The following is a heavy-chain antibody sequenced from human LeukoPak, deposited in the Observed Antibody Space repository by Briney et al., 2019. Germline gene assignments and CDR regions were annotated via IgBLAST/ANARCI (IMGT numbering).Heavy chain of an antibody. CDR1: AGSISSSSYC. Sequence: AETLSLTCTVSAGSISSSSYCWGWIRQPPGKGRQWFGSIYYSGSTYYNPSRKSRGAISVEPSKNQFSLKLSSVTAADTAVYYCARDRRSSGWYQGAAHGYFDYWGQGTLVTVSS. CDR2: IYYSGST. J-gene: IGHJ4*02. CDR3: ARDRRSSGWYQGAAHGYFDY. D-gene: IGHD6-19*01. V-gene: IGHV4-39*07.